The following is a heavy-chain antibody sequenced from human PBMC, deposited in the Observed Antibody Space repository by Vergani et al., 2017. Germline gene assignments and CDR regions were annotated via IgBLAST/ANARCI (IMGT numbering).Heavy chain of an antibody. J-gene: IGHJ3*02. V-gene: IGHV3-11*06. CDR3: ARVGAAWGFDI. D-gene: IGHD3-3*01. Sequence: QVKLVESGGALVSPGGSLRSPCAAFGFTLSDFYMTWIRKAPGKGREWVSYFRIGSIHTNYADSVKGRFTISRDNGKNSLYLQMHSLRADDTAVYYCARVGAAWGFDIWGQGTVVTVSS. CDR2: FRIGSIHT. CDR1: GFTLSDFY.